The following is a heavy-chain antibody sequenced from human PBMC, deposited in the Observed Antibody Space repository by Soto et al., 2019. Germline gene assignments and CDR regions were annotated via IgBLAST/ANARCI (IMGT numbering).Heavy chain of an antibody. V-gene: IGHV1-69*13. J-gene: IGHJ5*01. CDR3: ARDREDGSGTKYNWFDS. Sequence: GASVKVSCKASGGTFGNYGISWLRQAPGLGLEWMGGTIPIFDTPHYAQKFRDRVTITADATSTAYMELTSLTSEDTATYYCARDREDGSGTKYNWFDSWGQGTLVTVSS. CDR2: TIPIFDTP. CDR1: GGTFGNYG. D-gene: IGHD3-10*01.